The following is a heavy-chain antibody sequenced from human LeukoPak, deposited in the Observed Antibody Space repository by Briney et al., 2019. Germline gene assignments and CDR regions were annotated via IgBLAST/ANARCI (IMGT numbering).Heavy chain of an antibody. V-gene: IGHV4-59*01. CDR1: GGSISSYY. D-gene: IGHD6-13*01. CDR2: IYYSGST. J-gene: IGHJ4*02. CDR3: ARAAAAGKGSFDY. Sequence: PSETLSLTCTVSGGSISSYYWSWIRQPPGEGLEWIGYIYYSGSTNYDPSLKSRVTISVDTSKKQFSLKLSSVTAADTAVYYCARAAAAGKGSFDYWGQGTLVTVS.